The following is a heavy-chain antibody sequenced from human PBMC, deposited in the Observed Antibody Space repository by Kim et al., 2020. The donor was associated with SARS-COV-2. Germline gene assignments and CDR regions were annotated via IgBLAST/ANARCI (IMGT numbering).Heavy chain of an antibody. D-gene: IGHD2-15*01. CDR1: GFTFSSYW. CDR2: IKQDGSEK. V-gene: IGHV3-7*01. J-gene: IGHJ6*02. Sequence: GGSLRLSCAASGFTFSSYWMSWVRQAPGKGLEWVANIKQDGSEKYYVDSVKGRFTISRDNAKNSLYLQMNSLRAEDTAVYYCARGTLYCSGGSCHYYYGMDVWGQGTTVTVSS. CDR3: ARGTLYCSGGSCHYYYGMDV.